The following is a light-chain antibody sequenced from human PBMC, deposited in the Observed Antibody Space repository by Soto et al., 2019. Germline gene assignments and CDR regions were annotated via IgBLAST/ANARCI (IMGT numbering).Light chain of an antibody. V-gene: IGKV3-15*01. J-gene: IGKJ1*01. CDR3: QHYNNWPWT. Sequence: EPVMTQSPATLSVSPGESATLSCRASHSVGSTLAWYQQKPGQVLRLVMYDTSVRATGIPARFSGSGSGTEFTLTFTSLQSDDFPVYYCQHYNNWPWTVGQGTKVEIK. CDR1: HSVGST. CDR2: DTS.